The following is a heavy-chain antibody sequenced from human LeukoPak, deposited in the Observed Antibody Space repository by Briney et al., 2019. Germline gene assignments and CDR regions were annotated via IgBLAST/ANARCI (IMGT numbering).Heavy chain of an antibody. V-gene: IGHV4-34*01. D-gene: IGHD3-16*01. CDR2: INHSGST. J-gene: IGHJ3*02. CDR3: ARALVEGDAFDI. Sequence: SETLSLTCAVYGGSFSGYYWSWIRQPPGKGLEWIGEINHSGSTNYNPSLKSRVTISVDTSKSQFSLKLSSVTAADTAVYYCARALVEGDAFDIWGQGTMVTVSS. CDR1: GGSFSGYY.